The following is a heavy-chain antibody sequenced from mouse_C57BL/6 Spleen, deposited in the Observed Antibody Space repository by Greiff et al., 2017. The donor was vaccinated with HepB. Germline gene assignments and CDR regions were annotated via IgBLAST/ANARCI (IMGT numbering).Heavy chain of an antibody. J-gene: IGHJ2*01. V-gene: IGHV5-9*01. CDR3: ARQTTVALDY. Sequence: EVQLVESGGGLVKPGGSLKLSCAASGFTFSSYTMSWVRQTPEKRLEWVATISGGGGNTYYPDSVKGRFTISRDNAKNTLYLQMSSLRSEDTALYYCARQTTVALDYWGQGTTLTVSS. CDR2: ISGGGGNT. CDR1: GFTFSSYT. D-gene: IGHD1-1*01.